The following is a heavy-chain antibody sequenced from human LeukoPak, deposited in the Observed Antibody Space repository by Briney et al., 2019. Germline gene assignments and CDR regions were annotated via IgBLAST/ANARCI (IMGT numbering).Heavy chain of an antibody. CDR2: VHYGGSNK. J-gene: IGHJ4*02. CDR1: GFTFSSYG. V-gene: IGHV3-30*02. Sequence: PGGSLRLSCAASGFTFSSYGMHWVRQAPGKGLEWVAFVHYGGSNKYYADSVKGRFAISRDNSKNTLYLQMTSLRAEDTAVYYCVRDGSGYAMWDWGQGTLATVSS. D-gene: IGHD5-12*01. CDR3: VRDGSGYAMWD.